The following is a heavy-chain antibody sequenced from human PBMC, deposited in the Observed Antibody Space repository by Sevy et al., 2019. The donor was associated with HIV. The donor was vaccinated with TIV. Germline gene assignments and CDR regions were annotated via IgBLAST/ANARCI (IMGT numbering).Heavy chain of an antibody. CDR1: GFTFSDYY. Sequence: GGSLRLSCAASGFTFSDYYMSWIRQAPVKGLEWVSYISTSGSTIYYADSVKGRFTISRDNAKNSLYLQMNSLRAEDTAVYYCARGTIFGVVTYYFDFWGQGTLVTVSS. D-gene: IGHD3-3*01. V-gene: IGHV3-11*04. J-gene: IGHJ4*02. CDR3: ARGTIFGVVTYYFDF. CDR2: ISTSGSTI.